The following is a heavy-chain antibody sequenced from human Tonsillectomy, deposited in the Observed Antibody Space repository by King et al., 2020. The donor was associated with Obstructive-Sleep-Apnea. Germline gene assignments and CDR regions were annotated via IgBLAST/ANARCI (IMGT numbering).Heavy chain of an antibody. CDR3: ARADIVVVTAIPPYYFDY. V-gene: IGHV4-34*01. Sequence: VQLQQWGAGLLKPSETLSLTCAVSGGSFSGYYWSWIRQPPGKGLEWIGEINHSGSTNYNPSLKSRVTISVDTSKNQISLKLSSVTAADTAVYYCARADIVVVTAIPPYYFDYWGQGTLVTVSS. D-gene: IGHD2-21*02. J-gene: IGHJ4*02. CDR1: GGSFSGYY. CDR2: INHSGST.